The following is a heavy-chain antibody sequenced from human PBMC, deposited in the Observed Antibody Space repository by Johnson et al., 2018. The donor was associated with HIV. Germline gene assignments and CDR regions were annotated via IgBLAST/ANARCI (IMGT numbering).Heavy chain of an antibody. J-gene: IGHJ3*02. D-gene: IGHD3-22*01. CDR1: GFTVSSNY. CDR3: AISAEDYYDSSAVPMDAFDI. CDR2: IYSGGST. Sequence: VQLVESGGGLIQPGGSLRLSCAASGFTVSSNYMSWVRQAPGKGLEWVSVIYSGGSTYYADSVKGRFTISRDNSKNTLYLQMNSLRPEDTAVYYCAISAEDYYDSSAVPMDAFDIWGQGTMVTVSS. V-gene: IGHV3-53*01.